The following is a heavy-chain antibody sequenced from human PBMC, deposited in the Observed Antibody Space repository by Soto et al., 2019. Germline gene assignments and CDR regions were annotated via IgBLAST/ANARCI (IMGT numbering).Heavy chain of an antibody. D-gene: IGHD5-18*01. CDR3: AKSGTAVITRYIDY. V-gene: IGHV3-9*01. J-gene: IGHJ4*02. CDR2: ISWNSGSI. Sequence: GGSLRLSCAASGFTFDDYAMHWVRQAPGKGLEWVSGISWNSGSIGYADSVKGRFTISRDNAKNSLYLQMNSLRAEDTAFYYCAKSGTAVITRYIDYWGQGTLVTVSS. CDR1: GFTFDDYA.